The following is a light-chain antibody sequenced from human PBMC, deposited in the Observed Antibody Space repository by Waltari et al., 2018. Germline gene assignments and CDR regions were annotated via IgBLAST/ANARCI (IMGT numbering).Light chain of an antibody. Sequence: DIQMTQSPSTLPASVGDRVTSACRASQSISGWLAWYQQKPGKAPKLLIYKASTLESGVPSSFSGSGSGTEFTLTINSLHPDDFATYYCQQYDTFMWTFGQGTKVDI. CDR3: QQYDTFMWT. V-gene: IGKV1-5*03. CDR1: QSISGW. CDR2: KAS. J-gene: IGKJ1*01.